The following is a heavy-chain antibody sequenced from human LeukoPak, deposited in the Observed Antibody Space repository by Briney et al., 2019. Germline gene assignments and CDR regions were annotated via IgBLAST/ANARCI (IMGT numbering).Heavy chain of an antibody. CDR3: ARDPYNGYYGDDYYYYMDV. Sequence: GGSLRLSCAASGFTFSSYEMNWVRQAPGKGLEWVSYISLSSTAIYYADSVKGRFTVSRDNAKNSLSLQMNSLRAEDTAVYYCARDPYNGYYGDDYYYYMDVWGKGTTVTISS. D-gene: IGHD4-17*01. CDR2: ISLSSTAI. V-gene: IGHV3-48*03. CDR1: GFTFSSYE. J-gene: IGHJ6*03.